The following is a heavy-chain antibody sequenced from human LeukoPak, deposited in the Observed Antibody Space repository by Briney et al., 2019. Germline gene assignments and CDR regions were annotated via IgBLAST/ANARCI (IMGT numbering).Heavy chain of an antibody. V-gene: IGHV3-9*01. J-gene: IGHJ4*02. CDR3: AKGLQALIDY. CDR1: GFTFDDYA. Sequence: GGSLRLSCAASGFTFDDYAMHWVRQAPGKGLERVSGISWNSGSIGYADSVKGRFTISRDNAKNSLYLRMNSLRAEDTALYYCAKGLQALIDYWGQGTLVTVSS. CDR2: ISWNSGSI.